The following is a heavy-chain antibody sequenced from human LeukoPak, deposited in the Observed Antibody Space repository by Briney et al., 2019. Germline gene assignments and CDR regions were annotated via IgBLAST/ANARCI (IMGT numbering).Heavy chain of an antibody. CDR3: RGGSYVGGYDY. J-gene: IGHJ4*02. Sequence: SETLSLTCTVSGGSISSYYWSWIRQPAGKGLEWIGRIYTSGGTNYNPSLKSRVTMSVDTSKNQFSLKLSSVTAADTAVYYCRGGSYVGGYDYWGQGTLVTVSS. CDR1: GGSISSYY. D-gene: IGHD1-26*01. CDR2: IYTSGGT. V-gene: IGHV4-4*07.